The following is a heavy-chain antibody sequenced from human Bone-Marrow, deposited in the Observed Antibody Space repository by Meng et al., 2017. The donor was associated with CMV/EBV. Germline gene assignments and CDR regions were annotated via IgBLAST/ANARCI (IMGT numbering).Heavy chain of an antibody. CDR3: AKDGTDWFTYYYGMDV. CDR1: GFTFSSYG. Sequence: GESLKISCAASGFTFSSYGMHWVRQAPGKGLEWVAVIWYDGSNKYYADSVKGRFTISRDNSKNTLYLQMNSLRAEDTAVYYCAKDGTDWFTYYYGMDVWGQGTTVTVSS. D-gene: IGHD3-9*01. J-gene: IGHJ6*02. V-gene: IGHV3-33*06. CDR2: IWYDGSNK.